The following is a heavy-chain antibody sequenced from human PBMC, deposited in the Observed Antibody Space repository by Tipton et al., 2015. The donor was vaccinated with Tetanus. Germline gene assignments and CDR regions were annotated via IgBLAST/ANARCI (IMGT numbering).Heavy chain of an antibody. V-gene: IGHV4-59*01. D-gene: IGHD2-2*01. J-gene: IGHJ5*02. CDR1: GGSMNSYY. CDR3: ARGSDIVVVPGVTRADWFDP. Sequence: TLSLTCTVSGGSMNSYYWSWIRQPPGKGLEWIGYIYYTGSTNYNPSLKSGVTISLDTSKNQFSLKLTSVSAADTAMYYCARGSDIVVVPGVTRADWFDPWGQGTLVTVSS. CDR2: IYYTGST.